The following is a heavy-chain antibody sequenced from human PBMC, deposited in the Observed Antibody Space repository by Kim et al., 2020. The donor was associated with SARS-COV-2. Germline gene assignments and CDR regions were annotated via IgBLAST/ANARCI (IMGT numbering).Heavy chain of an antibody. V-gene: IGHV3-43*02. CDR1: GFTFDDYA. Sequence: GGSLRLSCAASGFTFDDYAMHWVRQAPGKGLEWVSLISGDGGSTYYADSVKGRFTISRDNSKNSLYLQMNSLRTEDTALYYCAKDINDFWSGSNYYYYYMDVWGKGTTVTVSS. D-gene: IGHD3-3*01. CDR2: ISGDGGST. J-gene: IGHJ6*03. CDR3: AKDINDFWSGSNYYYYYMDV.